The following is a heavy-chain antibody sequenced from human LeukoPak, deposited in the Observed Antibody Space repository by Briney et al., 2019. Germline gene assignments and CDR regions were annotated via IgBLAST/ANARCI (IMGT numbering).Heavy chain of an antibody. CDR1: GFTFSSYA. V-gene: IGHV3-53*01. CDR3: AGSSYHQGFDP. J-gene: IGHJ5*02. CDR2: IYSGGST. D-gene: IGHD3-10*01. Sequence: PGGSLRLSCVVSGFTFSSYAMSWVRQAPGKGLEWVSVIYSGGSTYYADSVKGRFTISRDNSKNTLYLQMNSLRAEDTAVYYCAGSSYHQGFDPWGQGTLVTVSS.